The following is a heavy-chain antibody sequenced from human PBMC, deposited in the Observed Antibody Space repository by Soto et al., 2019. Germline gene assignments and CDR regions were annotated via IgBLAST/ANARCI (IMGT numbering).Heavy chain of an antibody. CDR3: AASYYYGSGTPSATDY. CDR2: IIPILGIA. CDR1: GGTFSSYT. D-gene: IGHD3-10*01. J-gene: IGHJ4*02. V-gene: IGHV1-69*02. Sequence: QVQLVQSGAEVKKPGSSVKVSCKASGGTFSSYTISWVRQAPGQGLEWMGRIIPILGIANYAQKFQGRVTITVDKSTSRAYMELSSLRSEDTAVYYCAASYYYGSGTPSATDYWGQGTLVTVSS.